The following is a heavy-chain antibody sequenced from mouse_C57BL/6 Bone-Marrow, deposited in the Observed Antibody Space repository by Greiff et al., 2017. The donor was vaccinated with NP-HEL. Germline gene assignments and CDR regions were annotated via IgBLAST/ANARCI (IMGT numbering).Heavy chain of an antibody. CDR1: GYTFTDHT. Sequence: VQLQESDAELVKPGASVKISCKVSGYTFTDHTIHWMKQRPEQGLEWIGYIYPRDGSTKYNEKFKGKATLTADKSSSTAYMQLNSLTSEDSAVYFCARYGYYLYWYFDVWGTGTTVTVSS. V-gene: IGHV1-78*01. J-gene: IGHJ1*03. CDR2: IYPRDGST. CDR3: ARYGYYLYWYFDV. D-gene: IGHD2-3*01.